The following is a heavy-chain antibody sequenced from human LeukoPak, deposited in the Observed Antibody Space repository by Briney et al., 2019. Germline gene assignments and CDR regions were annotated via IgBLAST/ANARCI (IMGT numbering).Heavy chain of an antibody. CDR3: ARGRYYDFWSSHAFDI. Sequence: PSETLSLTCAVYGGSFSGYYWSWIRQPPGKGLEWIGEINHSGSTNYNPSLKSRVTISVDTSKNQFSLKPSSVTAADTAVYYCARGRYYDFWSSHAFDIWGQGTMVTVSS. J-gene: IGHJ3*02. CDR1: GGSFSGYY. D-gene: IGHD3-3*01. V-gene: IGHV4-34*01. CDR2: INHSGST.